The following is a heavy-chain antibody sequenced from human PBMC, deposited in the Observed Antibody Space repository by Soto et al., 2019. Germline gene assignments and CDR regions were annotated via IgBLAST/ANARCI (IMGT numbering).Heavy chain of an antibody. CDR3: ASAYGDYPSRYGMDV. V-gene: IGHV3-48*02. CDR2: ISSSSSTI. D-gene: IGHD4-17*01. J-gene: IGHJ6*02. Sequence: EVQLVESGGGLVQPGGSLRLSCAASGFTFSSYSMNWVRQAPGKGLEWVSYISSSSSTIYYADSVKGRFTISRDNAKKSLYLQMNSLGDEDTAVYYCASAYGDYPSRYGMDVWGQGTTVTVSS. CDR1: GFTFSSYS.